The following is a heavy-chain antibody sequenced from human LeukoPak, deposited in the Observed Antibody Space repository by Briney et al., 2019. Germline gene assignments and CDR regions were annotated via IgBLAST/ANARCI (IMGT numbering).Heavy chain of an antibody. J-gene: IGHJ5*02. CDR1: GDSISSDY. Sequence: SETLSLTCSVSGDSISSDYWNWIRQPPGKGLEWIGYVFYTGRTNYNPSFKSRVTMSVDPSKSQFSLKLTSVTAADTAVYFCARGVVVVADAPEWLDPWGQGTLVIVSP. V-gene: IGHV4-59*01. CDR3: ARGVVVVADAPEWLDP. D-gene: IGHD2-15*01. CDR2: VFYTGRT.